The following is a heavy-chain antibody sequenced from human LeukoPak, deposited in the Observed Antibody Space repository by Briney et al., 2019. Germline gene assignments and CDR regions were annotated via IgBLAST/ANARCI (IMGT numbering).Heavy chain of an antibody. CDR1: GFTFSSYA. Sequence: PGGSLRLSCAASGFTFSSYAMSWVRQAPGKGLEWVSAISGSGGSTYYADSVKGRFTISRDNSKNTLYLEMYGLRAEDTAVYYCAKDIRMDPYWGQGTLVTVSS. V-gene: IGHV3-23*01. D-gene: IGHD1-14*01. CDR2: ISGSGGST. CDR3: AKDIRMDPY. J-gene: IGHJ4*02.